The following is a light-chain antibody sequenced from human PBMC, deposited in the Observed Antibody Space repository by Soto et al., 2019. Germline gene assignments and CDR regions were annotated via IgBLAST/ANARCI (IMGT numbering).Light chain of an antibody. CDR1: KLGDKY. CDR2: QDD. V-gene: IGLV3-1*01. Sequence: SYELTQPPSVSVSPGQTASITCSGDKLGDKYAYWYQQKPGQSPVLVICQDDERPSGIPERFSGSNSGNTATLTISGTQAMDEADYYCKAWDSTTVAFGGGTKRTVL. J-gene: IGLJ2*01. CDR3: KAWDSTTVA.